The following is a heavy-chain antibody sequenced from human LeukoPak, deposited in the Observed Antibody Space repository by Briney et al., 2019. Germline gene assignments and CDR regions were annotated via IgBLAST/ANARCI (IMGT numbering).Heavy chain of an antibody. CDR2: ISNSGSAI. CDR1: GFTFTDYY. CDR3: ASRYSSSRPFDP. Sequence: GGSLRLSCAASGFTFTDYYMRWLRQAPGKGLEWISYISNSGSAIYFAASVKGRFTISNHNAKNSLYLQMNSLRAEDTAVYYCASRYSSSRPFDPWGQGTLVTVSS. D-gene: IGHD6-13*01. J-gene: IGHJ5*02. V-gene: IGHV3-11*04.